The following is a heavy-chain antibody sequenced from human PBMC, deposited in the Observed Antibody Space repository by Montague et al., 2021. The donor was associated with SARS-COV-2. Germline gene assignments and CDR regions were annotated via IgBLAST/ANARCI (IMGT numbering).Heavy chain of an antibody. CDR3: ARDGGLYSSSWYLGYFDY. V-gene: IGHV6-1*01. CDR2: TYYRSKWYN. Sequence: CAISGDSVSSNSAAWNWIRQSPSRGLEWLGRTYYRSKWYNDYAVSVKSRITINPVTSKNQFSLQLNSVTPEDTAVYYCARDGGLYSSSWYLGYFDYWGQGTLVTVSS. CDR1: GDSVSSNSAA. D-gene: IGHD6-13*01. J-gene: IGHJ4*02.